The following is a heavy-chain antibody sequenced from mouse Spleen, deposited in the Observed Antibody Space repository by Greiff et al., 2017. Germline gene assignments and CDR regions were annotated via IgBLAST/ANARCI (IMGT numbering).Heavy chain of an antibody. CDR3: AWAMDY. V-gene: IGHV1-50*01. CDR2: IDPSDSYT. Sequence: QVQLQQPGAELVKPGASVKLSCKASGYTFTSYWMQWVKQRPGQGLEWIGEIDPSDSYTNYNQKFKGKATLTVDTSSSTAYMQLSSLTSEDSAVYYCAWAMDYWGQGTSVTVSS. J-gene: IGHJ4*01. CDR1: GYTFTSYW.